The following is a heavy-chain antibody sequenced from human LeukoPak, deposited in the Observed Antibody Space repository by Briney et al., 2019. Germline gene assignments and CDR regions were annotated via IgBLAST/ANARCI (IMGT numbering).Heavy chain of an antibody. V-gene: IGHV3-30*04. D-gene: IGHD3-10*01. CDR3: ARGTGLLLWFGELFSAFDI. J-gene: IGHJ3*02. CDR2: ISYDGSNK. CDR1: GFTFSSYA. Sequence: GGSLRLSCAASGFTFSSYAMHRVRQAPGKGLEWVAVISYDGSNKYYADSVKGRFTISRDNSKNTLYLQMNSLRAEDTAVYYCARGTGLLLWFGELFSAFDIWGQGTMVTVSS.